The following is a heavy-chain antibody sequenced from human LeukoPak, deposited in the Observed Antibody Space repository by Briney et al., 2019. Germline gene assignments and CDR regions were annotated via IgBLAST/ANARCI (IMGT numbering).Heavy chain of an antibody. D-gene: IGHD2-15*01. CDR1: GGSISSYY. V-gene: IGHV4-59*08. CDR2: IYYSGST. J-gene: IGHJ4*02. Sequence: PSETLSLTCTVSGGSISSYYWSWIRQPPGKGLEWIGYIYYSGSTNYNPSLKSRVTISVDTSKNQFSLKLSSVTAADTAVYYCARLWHAARVMMFDYWGQGTLVTVSS. CDR3: ARLWHAARVMMFDY.